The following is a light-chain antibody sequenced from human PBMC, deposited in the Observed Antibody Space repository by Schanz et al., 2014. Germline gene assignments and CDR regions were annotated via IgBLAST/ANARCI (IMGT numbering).Light chain of an antibody. V-gene: IGLV2-11*01. Sequence: QSVLTQPRSVSGSPGQSVTISCTGTSSDVGGYDFVSWYQQHPGKSPKVMIYDVSQRPSGVPDRFSGSKSGNTASLAITGLQAEDEADYYCQSYDSSLSGNYVFGTGTKLTVL. CDR2: DVS. CDR3: QSYDSSLSGNYV. J-gene: IGLJ1*01. CDR1: SSDVGGYDF.